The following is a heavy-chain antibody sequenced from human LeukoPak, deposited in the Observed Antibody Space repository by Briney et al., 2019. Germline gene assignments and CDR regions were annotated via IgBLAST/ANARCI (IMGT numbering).Heavy chain of an antibody. CDR1: VGSISSYY. CDR3: ARRGSGKAFDY. CDR2: IYTSGST. V-gene: IGHV4-4*07. Sequence: SETLSLTCTVSVGSISSYYWYWIRQPAGKGLEWIGRIYTSGSTNYNSSLKSRVTMSVDTSKSQFSLKLSSVTAADTAVYYCARRGSGKAFDYWGQGTLVTVSS. J-gene: IGHJ4*02. D-gene: IGHD1-26*01.